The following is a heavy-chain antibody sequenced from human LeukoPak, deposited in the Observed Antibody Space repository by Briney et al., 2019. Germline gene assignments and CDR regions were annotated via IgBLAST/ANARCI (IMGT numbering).Heavy chain of an antibody. J-gene: IGHJ4*02. D-gene: IGHD1-26*01. CDR2: ITSSGTAM. CDR3: ASRGSYRFDY. V-gene: IGHV3-48*02. CDR1: GFTFSSYW. Sequence: PGGSLRLSCTASGFTFSSYWMRWVRQAPGKGLEWVSHITSSGTAMYYADSVKGRFTISRDNAKNSLYLQMNSLRDEDTAVYYCASRGSYRFDYWGQGTLVTVPS.